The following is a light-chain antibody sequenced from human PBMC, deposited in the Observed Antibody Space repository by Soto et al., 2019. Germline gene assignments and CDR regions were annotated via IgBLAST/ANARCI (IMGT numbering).Light chain of an antibody. J-gene: IGKJ2*01. CDR2: DAS. Sequence: ERVMTQSPATLAVFPGETATLSCRASESVRGNLAWYQQTRGQAPRLLIYDASTRATGIPARFSGSGSGTEFTLTISSVQSEDFAVYYCQQYNSWPRTFGQGTKVDIK. CDR1: ESVRGN. CDR3: QQYNSWPRT. V-gene: IGKV3-15*01.